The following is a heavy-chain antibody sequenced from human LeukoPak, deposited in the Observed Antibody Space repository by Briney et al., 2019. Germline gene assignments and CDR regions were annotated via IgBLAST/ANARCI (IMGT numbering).Heavy chain of an antibody. CDR3: ARGGNFDNYYYYYMDV. CDR2: IYYSGST. J-gene: IGHJ6*03. Sequence: SETLSLTCAVYGGSFSGYYWSWIRQPPGKGLEWIGYIYYSGSTNYNPSLKSRVTISVDTSKNQFSLKLSSVTAADTAVYYCARGGNFDNYYYYYMDVWGKGTTVTVSS. V-gene: IGHV4-59*01. CDR1: GGSFSGYY. D-gene: IGHD3-9*01.